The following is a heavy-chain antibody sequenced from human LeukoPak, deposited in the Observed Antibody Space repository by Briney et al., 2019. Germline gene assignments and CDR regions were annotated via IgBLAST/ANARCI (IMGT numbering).Heavy chain of an antibody. Sequence: SETLSLTCTVSGGSINNYYWSWIRQPPGKGLEWIGYIYYSGSTNYNPSLRSRVTISVDTSKNQFSLKLSSVTAADTAVYYCARHGRPMVRGVMLGGLNWFDPWGQGTLVTVSS. J-gene: IGHJ5*02. CDR2: IYYSGST. V-gene: IGHV4-59*08. CDR3: ARHGRPMVRGVMLGGLNWFDP. D-gene: IGHD3-10*01. CDR1: GGSINNYY.